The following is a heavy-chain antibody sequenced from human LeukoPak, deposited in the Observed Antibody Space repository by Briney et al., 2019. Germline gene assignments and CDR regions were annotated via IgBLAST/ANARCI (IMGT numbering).Heavy chain of an antibody. J-gene: IGHJ5*02. D-gene: IGHD6-13*01. V-gene: IGHV3-23*01. Sequence: GGSMRLSCAASGFTFSSYAMSWVRQAPGKVLEWVSAISGSGGSTYYADSVKGRFTISRDNSKNTLYLQMNSLRAVDTAVYYCAKDKLAGIGSWFDPWGQGTLVTVSS. CDR1: GFTFSSYA. CDR2: ISGSGGST. CDR3: AKDKLAGIGSWFDP.